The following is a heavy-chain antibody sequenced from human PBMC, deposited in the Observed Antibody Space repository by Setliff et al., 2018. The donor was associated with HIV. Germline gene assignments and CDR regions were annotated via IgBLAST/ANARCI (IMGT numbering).Heavy chain of an antibody. Sequence: PSETLSLTCTVSAFSIHSDYYWAWIRQPPGRGLESPGRGLEWIGYIYYSGSTYYNPPLKSRVTISVDTSKNQFSLKLSSVTAADTAVYYCARDLYYYDSSSYLRWYFDLGGRGTLVTVSS. CDR2: IYYSGST. D-gene: IGHD3-22*01. CDR1: AFSIHSDYY. CDR3: ARDLYYYDSSSYLRWYFDL. J-gene: IGHJ2*01. V-gene: IGHV4-31*03.